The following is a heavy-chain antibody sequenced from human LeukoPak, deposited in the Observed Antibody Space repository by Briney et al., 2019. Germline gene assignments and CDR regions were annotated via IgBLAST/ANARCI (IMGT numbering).Heavy chain of an antibody. CDR3: ARAYAFGEFNFDY. J-gene: IGHJ4*02. CDR2: INSNSGGT. Sequence: ASVKVSCKASGYTFTGYYMHWVRQAPGQGLEWMGWINSNSGGTNYAQKFQGRVTMTRDTSISTAYMELSRLRSDDTAVYYCARAYAFGEFNFDYWGQGTLVTVSS. CDR1: GYTFTGYY. V-gene: IGHV1-2*02. D-gene: IGHD3-10*01.